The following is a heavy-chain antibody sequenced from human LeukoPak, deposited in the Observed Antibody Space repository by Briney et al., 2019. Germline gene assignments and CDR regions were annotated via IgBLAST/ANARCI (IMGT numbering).Heavy chain of an antibody. V-gene: IGHV1-8*02. CDR3: ARGEWGSGSSPFDY. CDR2: MNPNSGNT. J-gene: IGHJ4*02. CDR1: GGTFSSYA. Sequence: ASVKVSCKASGGTFSSYAISWVRQAPGQGLEWMGWMNPNSGNTGYAQKFQGRVTMTRNTSISTAYMELSSLRSEDTAVYYCARGEWGSGSSPFDYWGQGTLVTVSS. D-gene: IGHD3-16*01.